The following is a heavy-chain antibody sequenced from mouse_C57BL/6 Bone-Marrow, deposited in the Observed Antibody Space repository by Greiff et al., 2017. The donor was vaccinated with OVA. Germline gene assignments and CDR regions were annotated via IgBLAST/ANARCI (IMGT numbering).Heavy chain of an antibody. CDR3: ARGPYYYGSSPHAMDY. D-gene: IGHD1-1*01. CDR1: GFSLTSYG. CDR2: IWSDGST. V-gene: IGHV2-6*03. J-gene: IGHJ4*01. Sequence: QVQLQQSGPGLVAPSQSLSITCTVSGFSLTSYGVHWVRQPPGKGLEWLVVIWSDGSTTYNSALKSRLSISKDNSKSQAFLQMNSLQTDDTAMYYGARGPYYYGSSPHAMDYWGQGTSVTVSS.